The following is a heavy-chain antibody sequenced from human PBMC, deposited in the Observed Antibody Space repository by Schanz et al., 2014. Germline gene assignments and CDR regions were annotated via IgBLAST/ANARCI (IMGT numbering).Heavy chain of an antibody. CDR1: GYTFTRSG. CDR3: ARRAYSRSSVGNFDY. J-gene: IGHJ4*02. D-gene: IGHD6-6*01. V-gene: IGHV1-18*01. Sequence: QVQLVQSGAEVKKPGASVKVSCKASGYTFTRSGISWVRQAPGQGLEWMGWIGGSAGNTKYAQKGQGRGTLTTATYTSTVYMELRSLTSEDTAVYYCARRAYSRSSVGNFDYWGLGTLVTVSS. CDR2: IGGSAGNT.